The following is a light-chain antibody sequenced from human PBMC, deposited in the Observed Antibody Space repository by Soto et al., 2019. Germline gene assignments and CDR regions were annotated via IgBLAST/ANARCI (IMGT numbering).Light chain of an antibody. J-gene: IGLJ3*02. V-gene: IGLV1-40*01. Sequence: QAVVTQPPSVTGAPGQRVIISCTGSSSNIGAGYDVHWYQQLPETAPKLLIFGNNNRPSGVPVRFSASKSGTSASLVITGLQAEDESDYYCQSYDSSLSAWVFGGGTKLTVL. CDR3: QSYDSSLSAWV. CDR1: SSNIGAGYD. CDR2: GNN.